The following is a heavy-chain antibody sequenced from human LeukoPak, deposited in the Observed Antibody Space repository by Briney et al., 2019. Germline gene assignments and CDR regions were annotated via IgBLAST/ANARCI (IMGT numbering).Heavy chain of an antibody. D-gene: IGHD1-26*01. CDR1: GFTFGSYD. J-gene: IGHJ4*02. Sequence: PGGSLRLSCAASGFTFGSYDMHWVRQATGKGLEWVSAIGTAGDTYYPGSVKGRFTISRENAKNSLYLQMNSLRAGDTAVYYCARETREGYFDYWGQGTLVTVSS. CDR3: ARETREGYFDY. CDR2: IGTAGDT. V-gene: IGHV3-13*01.